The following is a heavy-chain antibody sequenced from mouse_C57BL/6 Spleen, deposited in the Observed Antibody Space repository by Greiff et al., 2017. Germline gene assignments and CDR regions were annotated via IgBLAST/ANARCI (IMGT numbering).Heavy chain of an antibody. Sequence: VKLMESGPGLVAPSQSLSITCTVSGFSLTSYGVHWVRQPPGKGLEWLVVIWSDGSTTDNSALQSRLSISKDNSKSQVFLKMNSLQTDDTAMYYCARHGGLGLDYWGQSTTLTVSS. J-gene: IGHJ2*01. CDR2: IWSDGST. CDR3: ARHGGLGLDY. V-gene: IGHV2-6-1*01. CDR1: GFSLTSYG. D-gene: IGHD4-1*01.